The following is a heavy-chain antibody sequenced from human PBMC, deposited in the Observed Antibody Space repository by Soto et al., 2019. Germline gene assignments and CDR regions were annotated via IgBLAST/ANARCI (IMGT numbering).Heavy chain of an antibody. Sequence: SETLSLTCTVSGVSISSGDYYWSWIRQPPGKGLEWIGYIYYSGSTYYNPSLKSRVTISVDTSKNQFSLKLSSVTAADTAVYYCASEIAAAGVFDYWGQGTLVTVSS. J-gene: IGHJ4*02. CDR2: IYYSGST. D-gene: IGHD6-13*01. CDR3: ASEIAAAGVFDY. V-gene: IGHV4-30-4*01. CDR1: GVSISSGDYY.